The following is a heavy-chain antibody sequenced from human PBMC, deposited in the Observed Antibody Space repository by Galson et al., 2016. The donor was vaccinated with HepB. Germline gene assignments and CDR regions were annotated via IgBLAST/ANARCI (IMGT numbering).Heavy chain of an antibody. CDR3: AKDPSAGTGSDS. CDR2: ISASGGGT. J-gene: IGHJ5*02. Sequence: SLRLSCADSGFTFSNYGMTWVRQAPGKGLDWVSTISASGGGTHYADSVKGRFTVSRDNSKNTIYLQMNSLRVEDTAVYYCAKDPSAGTGSDSWGQGTLVTVSS. V-gene: IGHV3-23*01. CDR1: GFTFSNYG. D-gene: IGHD1-1*01.